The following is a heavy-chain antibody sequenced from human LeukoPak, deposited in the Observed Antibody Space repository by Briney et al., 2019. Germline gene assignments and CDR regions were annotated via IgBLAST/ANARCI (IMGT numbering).Heavy chain of an antibody. CDR3: AKATRWLQSYFDY. D-gene: IGHD5-24*01. Sequence: SESLSLTCIVSGGSISSYYWSWIRQPPGKVREWIGYIYSGGKTHSHTSLKRRDYISVDTSKNQFSLKLSSVTAGDTAVYYCAKATRWLQSYFDYWGQGNLVPVSS. V-gene: IGHV4-59*01. J-gene: IGHJ4*02. CDR2: IYSGGKT. CDR1: GGSISSYY.